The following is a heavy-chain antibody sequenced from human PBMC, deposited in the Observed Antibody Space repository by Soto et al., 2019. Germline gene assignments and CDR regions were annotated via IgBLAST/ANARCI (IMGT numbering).Heavy chain of an antibody. J-gene: IGHJ4*02. CDR3: ARGGHIAVVTASFDY. D-gene: IGHD2-21*02. V-gene: IGHV1-46*02. CDR2: IHPSGGGS. CDR1: GYTLNTYY. Sequence: QVQLVQSGAEVKKPGASVKVSCKPSGYTLNTYYLHWVRQAPGQGLEWMGRIHPSGGGSTYAHKFLGGVTMTRATSTSTVFMALSTPRSPDTAVYYCARGGHIAVVTASFDYWGQGTLVTVSS.